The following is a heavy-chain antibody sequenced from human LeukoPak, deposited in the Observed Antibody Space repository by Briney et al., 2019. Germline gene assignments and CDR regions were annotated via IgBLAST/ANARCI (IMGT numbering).Heavy chain of an antibody. D-gene: IGHD3-3*02. CDR3: AKSGIASPSSYYYYMDV. CDR2: ISYDGSNK. Sequence: PGGSLRLSCAASGFTFSSYGMHWVRQAPGKGLEWVAVISYDGSNKYYADSVKGRFTISRDNSKNTLYLQMNSLRAEDTAVYYCAKSGIASPSSYYYYMDVWGKGTTVTVSS. J-gene: IGHJ6*03. V-gene: IGHV3-30*18. CDR1: GFTFSSYG.